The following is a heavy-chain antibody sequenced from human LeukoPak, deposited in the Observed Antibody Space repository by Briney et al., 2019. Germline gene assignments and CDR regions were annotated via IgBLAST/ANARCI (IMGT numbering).Heavy chain of an antibody. D-gene: IGHD3-10*01. Sequence: SVKVSCKASGGSFSNYAISWVRQAPGQGVEWMGGIIPILGSATYAQHFQGRVTITMDESTTTAYMELSSLRSEDTAVFYCARGERAIPIYYWGQGTLVTVSS. CDR2: IIPILGSA. V-gene: IGHV1-69*05. CDR3: ARGERAIPIYY. J-gene: IGHJ4*02. CDR1: GGSFSNYA.